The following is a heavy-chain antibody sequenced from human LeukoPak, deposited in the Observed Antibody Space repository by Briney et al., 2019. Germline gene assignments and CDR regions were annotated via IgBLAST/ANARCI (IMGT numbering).Heavy chain of an antibody. CDR1: GYTFTSYD. V-gene: IGHV1-8*01. J-gene: IGHJ4*02. D-gene: IGHD5-18*01. CDR3: AKSGPPGGSYGFYYFDY. CDR2: MNPNSGNT. Sequence: ASVKVSCKASGYTFTSYDINWVRQATGQGLEWMGWMNPNSGNTGYAQKFQGRVTMTRNTSISTAYMELSSLRAEDTAVYYCAKSGPPGGSYGFYYFDYWGQGTLVTVSS.